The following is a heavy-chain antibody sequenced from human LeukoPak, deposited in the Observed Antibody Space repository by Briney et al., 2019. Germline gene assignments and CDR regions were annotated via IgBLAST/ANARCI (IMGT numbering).Heavy chain of an antibody. CDR1: GGSISSSSYS. CDR3: ANPAGRALYYFDY. CDR2: IYYSGST. D-gene: IGHD2/OR15-2a*01. V-gene: IGHV4-39*01. J-gene: IGHJ4*02. Sequence: SETLSLTCTVSGGSISSSSYSWHWIRQPPGKGLEWIGTIYYSGSTHYNPSLKSRITISVDMSKNQFSLKLSSMTAADTAVYYCANPAGRALYYFDYWGQGTLVTVSS.